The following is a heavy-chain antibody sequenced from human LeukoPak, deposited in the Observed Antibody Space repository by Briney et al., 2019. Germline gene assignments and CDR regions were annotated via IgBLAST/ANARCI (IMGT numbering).Heavy chain of an antibody. CDR3: ARDVVLTSSPDAFDI. V-gene: IGHV4-31*03. CDR1: GVAITKDGYS. D-gene: IGHD2-21*02. J-gene: IGHJ3*02. Sequence: SESLCLACTIPGVAITKDGYSWTWIRPPPGKDLAWIRDISYSGSTKYKPSLKRRLTISGDVSKNQFSLKLTSVTAADTAVYYCARDVVLTSSPDAFDIWGQGTMVTVSS. CDR2: ISYSGST.